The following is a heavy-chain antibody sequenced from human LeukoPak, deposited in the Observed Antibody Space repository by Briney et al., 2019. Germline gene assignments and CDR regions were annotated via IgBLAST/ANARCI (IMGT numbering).Heavy chain of an antibody. CDR2: ISYDGSNN. CDR1: GFTFSSYA. Sequence: GGSLRLSCAASGFTFSSYAMHWVRQAPGKGLEWVAVISYDGSNNYYADSVKGRFTISREKSKNTLYLQMNSLRAEDTAVYYCAREGYSSGWYDYWGQGTLVTASS. V-gene: IGHV3-30-3*01. D-gene: IGHD6-19*01. CDR3: AREGYSSGWYDY. J-gene: IGHJ4*02.